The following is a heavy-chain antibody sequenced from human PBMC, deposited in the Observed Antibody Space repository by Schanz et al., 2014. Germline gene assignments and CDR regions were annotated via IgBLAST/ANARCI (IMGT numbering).Heavy chain of an antibody. V-gene: IGHV3-66*01. Sequence: EVQLVESGGGLVQPGGSLRLSCAASGFTVSNNLMRWVRQAPGKGLEWVSIIYSGGSTFYTDSVKGRFTISRDNSKNTLYLQMNSLRAEDTAVYYCARGGGAAASTWGQGTLVTVSS. CDR2: IYSGGST. CDR3: ARGGGAAAST. CDR1: GFTVSNNL. D-gene: IGHD6-13*01. J-gene: IGHJ5*02.